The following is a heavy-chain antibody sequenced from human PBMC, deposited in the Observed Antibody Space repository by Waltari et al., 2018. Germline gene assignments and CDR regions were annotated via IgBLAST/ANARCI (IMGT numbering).Heavy chain of an antibody. CDR2: TYYRSKWYN. CDR1: GDSVSSNLSA. V-gene: IGHV6-1*01. CDR3: AREETVTTAAADY. J-gene: IGHJ4*02. Sequence: QVQLQQSGPGLVKPSQTLSLTCPIPGDSVSSNLSAWYCVRQSPSRGLEWLGRTYYRSKWYNDYAVSVKSRITINPDTSKNQFSLQLNSVTPEDTAVYYCAREETVTTAAADYWGQGTLVTVSS. D-gene: IGHD4-17*01.